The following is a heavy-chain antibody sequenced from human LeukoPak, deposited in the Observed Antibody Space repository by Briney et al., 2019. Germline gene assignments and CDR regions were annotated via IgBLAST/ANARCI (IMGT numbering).Heavy chain of an antibody. CDR1: GYTFTDYY. CDR2: VNPNNGGT. CDR3: ARVPGGPARDLNY. D-gene: IGHD3-16*01. Sequence: ASVKVSCKASGYTFTDYYTHWVRQAPGEGLEWMGWVNPNNGGTNYAQKFQGRVTMTTDTSISTAYMELSSLTSDDTAVHYCARVPGGPARDLNYWGQGSLVTVSS. J-gene: IGHJ4*02. V-gene: IGHV1-2*02.